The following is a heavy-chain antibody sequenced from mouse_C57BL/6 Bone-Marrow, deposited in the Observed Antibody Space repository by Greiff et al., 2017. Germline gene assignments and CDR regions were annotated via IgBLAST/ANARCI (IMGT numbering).Heavy chain of an antibody. D-gene: IGHD2-5*01. CDR1: GFTFSSYA. CDR2: ISDGGSYT. V-gene: IGHV5-4*01. CDR3: ARARTYYSNYVWFAY. J-gene: IGHJ3*01. Sequence: EVQGVESGGGLVKPGGSLKLSCAASGFTFSSYAMSWVRQTPEKRLEWVATISDGGSYTYYPDNVKGRFTISRDNAKNNLYLQMSHLKSEDTAMYYCARARTYYSNYVWFAYWGQGTLVTVSA.